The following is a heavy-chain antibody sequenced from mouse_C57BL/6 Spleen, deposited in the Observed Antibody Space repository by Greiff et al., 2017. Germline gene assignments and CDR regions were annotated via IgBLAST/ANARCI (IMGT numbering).Heavy chain of an antibody. J-gene: IGHJ2*01. CDR1: GYAFSSSW. V-gene: IGHV1-82*01. D-gene: IGHD1-1*01. CDR3: ARGEQYYYGSSLYYFDY. Sequence: QVQLQQSGPELVKPGASVKISCKASGYAFSSSWMNWVKQRPGKGLEWIGRIYPGDGDTNYNGKFKGKATLTADKSSSTAYMQLSSLTSEDSAVYFCARGEQYYYGSSLYYFDYWGQGTTLTVSS. CDR2: IYPGDGDT.